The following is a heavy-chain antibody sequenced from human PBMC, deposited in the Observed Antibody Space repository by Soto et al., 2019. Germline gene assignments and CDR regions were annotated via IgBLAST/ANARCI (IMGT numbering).Heavy chain of an antibody. J-gene: IGHJ6*03. CDR2: IRSNTYGATT. Sequence: EVQLVESGGGLVEPGRSLRLSCTASGVNFGDYPMSWFRQAPGKGLEWVGFIRSNTYGATTEYAASVKGRFTISREASENIAYLQMNSQKSEDPAVYYCTRDIRGIIVVSSPAVYYYYMDAWGKGTTVTVSS. D-gene: IGHD2-15*01. V-gene: IGHV3-49*03. CDR1: GVNFGDYP. CDR3: TRDIRGIIVVSSPAVYYYYMDA.